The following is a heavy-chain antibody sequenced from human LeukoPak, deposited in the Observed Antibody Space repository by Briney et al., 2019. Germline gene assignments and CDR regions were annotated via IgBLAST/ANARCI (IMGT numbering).Heavy chain of an antibody. J-gene: IGHJ6*02. CDR1: VGSISSGNW. CDR3: ATAPILRGEGGEHYKYGMDV. D-gene: IGHD2-2*02. CDR2: IYHNGTP. V-gene: IGHV4-4*02. Sequence: PSETLSLTCAVSVGSISSGNWWSWVRQPPGKGLEWIGEIYHNGTPNYSPSLKSRVTISADTFKNHFSLKLTSLTAADTAVYYCATAPILRGEGGEHYKYGMDVWGQGTTVIVSS.